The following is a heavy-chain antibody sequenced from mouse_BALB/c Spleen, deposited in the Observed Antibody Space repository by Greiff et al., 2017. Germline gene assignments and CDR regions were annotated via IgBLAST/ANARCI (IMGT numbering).Heavy chain of an antibody. CDR1: GYTFTSYW. Sequence: LQQPGSELVRPGASVKLSCKASGYTFTSYWMHWVKQRHGQGLEWIGNIYPGSGSTNYDEKFKSKGTLTVDTSSSTAYMHLSSLTSEDSAVYYCTRGTIYYGNYGYAMDYWGQGTSVTVSS. V-gene: IGHV1S22*01. D-gene: IGHD2-1*01. CDR2: IYPGSGST. CDR3: TRGTIYYGNYGYAMDY. J-gene: IGHJ4*01.